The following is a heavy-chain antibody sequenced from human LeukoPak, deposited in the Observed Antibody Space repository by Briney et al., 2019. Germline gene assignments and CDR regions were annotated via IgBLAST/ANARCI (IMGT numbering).Heavy chain of an antibody. V-gene: IGHV1-2*02. CDR2: INPNTGGT. CDR1: GYTFTGYY. CDR3: ASYPRYSSSPPFDY. D-gene: IGHD6-19*01. J-gene: IGHJ4*02. Sequence: WASVKVSCKASGYTFTGYYMHWVRQAPGQGLEWMGWINPNTGGTNYAQKFQGRVTMTRDTTISTAYMELSRLTSDDTAVYYCASYPRYSSSPPFDYWGQGTLVTVSS.